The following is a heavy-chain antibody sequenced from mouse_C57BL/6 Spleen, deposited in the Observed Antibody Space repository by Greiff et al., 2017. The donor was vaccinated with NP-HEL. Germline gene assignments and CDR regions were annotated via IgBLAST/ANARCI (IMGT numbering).Heavy chain of an antibody. CDR3: ARRGYYGSSYDWYFDV. J-gene: IGHJ1*03. D-gene: IGHD1-1*01. Sequence: EVQLQQSGPGLVKPSQSLSLTCSVTGYSITSGYYWNWIRQFPGNILEWMGYISYDGSNNYNPSLKNRISITRDTSKNQFFLKLNSVTTEDTATSYCARRGYYGSSYDWYFDVWGTGTTVTVSS. CDR2: ISYDGSN. V-gene: IGHV3-6*01. CDR1: GYSITSGYY.